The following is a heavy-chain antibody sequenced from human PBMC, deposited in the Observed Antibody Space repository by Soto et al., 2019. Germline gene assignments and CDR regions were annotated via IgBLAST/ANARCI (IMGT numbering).Heavy chain of an antibody. J-gene: IGHJ6*02. V-gene: IGHV3-7*01. Sequence: GGSLRLSCAASGFTFSSYWMSWVRQAPGKGLEWVANIKQNRSEKYYVDSVKGRFTISRDNAKSSLYLQMNSLRADDTAVYYCARDLSGGNYYYHGLDVWGQGTTVTVS. CDR2: IKQNRSEK. D-gene: IGHD1-26*01. CDR1: GFTFSSYW. CDR3: ARDLSGGNYYYHGLDV.